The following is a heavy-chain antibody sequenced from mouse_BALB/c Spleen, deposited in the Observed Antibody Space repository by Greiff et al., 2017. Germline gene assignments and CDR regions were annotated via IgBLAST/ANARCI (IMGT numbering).Heavy chain of an antibody. J-gene: IGHJ3*01. Sequence: VQLQQSGAELMKPGASVKISCKATGYTFSSYWIEWVKQRPGHGLEWIGEILPGSGSTNYNEKFKGKATFTADTSSNTAYMQLSSLTSEDSAVDYCARVLPWFAYWGQGTLVTVSA. CDR3: ARVLPWFAY. V-gene: IGHV1-9*01. CDR1: GYTFSSYW. CDR2: ILPGSGST.